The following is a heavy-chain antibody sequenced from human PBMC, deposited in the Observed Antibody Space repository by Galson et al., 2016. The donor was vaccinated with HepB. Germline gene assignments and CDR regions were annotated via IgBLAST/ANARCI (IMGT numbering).Heavy chain of an antibody. Sequence: SLRLSCAASGFTFSSHAMHWVRQAPGKGLEWVAVISYDGVNTYYADSVKGRFTISRDNAKNTLYLQMNSLGAEDTTVYYCARDLSGAGAVDIWGQGAMVTVSS. CDR3: ARDLSGAGAVDI. D-gene: IGHD2/OR15-2a*01. J-gene: IGHJ3*02. CDR1: GFTFSSHA. CDR2: ISYDGVNT. V-gene: IGHV3-30-3*01.